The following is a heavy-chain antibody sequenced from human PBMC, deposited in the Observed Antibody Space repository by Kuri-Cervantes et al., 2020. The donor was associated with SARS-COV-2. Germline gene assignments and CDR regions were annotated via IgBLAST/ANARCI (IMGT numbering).Heavy chain of an antibody. V-gene: IGHV3-30-3*01. D-gene: IGHD2-15*01. CDR3: ARDRGYCSGGGCYSTGFSFDY. J-gene: IGHJ4*02. Sequence: GGSLRLSCAASGFTFSTYTMHWVRQAPGKGLECVAVTTDDGTNKYYADSVKGRFTISRDNSKNTLYLQMNGLRAGDTAVYYCARDRGYCSGGGCYSTGFSFDYWGQGALVTVSS. CDR1: GFTFSTYT. CDR2: TTDDGTNK.